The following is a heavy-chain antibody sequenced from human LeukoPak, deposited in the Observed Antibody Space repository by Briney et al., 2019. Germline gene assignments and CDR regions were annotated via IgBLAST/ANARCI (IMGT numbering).Heavy chain of an antibody. V-gene: IGHV3-30-3*01. CDR3: ARDPKGFGELHFDY. CDR2: ISYDGSNK. J-gene: IGHJ4*02. D-gene: IGHD3-10*01. CDR1: GFTFSTYA. Sequence: GRSLRLSCAASGFTFSTYAMHWVRQAPGKGLEWVAVISYDGSNKYYADSVKGRFTISRDNSKNTLYLQMNSLRAEDTAVYYCARDPKGFGELHFDYWGQGTLVTVSS.